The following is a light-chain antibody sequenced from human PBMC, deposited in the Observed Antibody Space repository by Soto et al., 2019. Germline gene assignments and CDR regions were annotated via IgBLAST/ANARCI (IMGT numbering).Light chain of an antibody. Sequence: DIVMTQSPLSLPVTPGEPASISCRSSQSLRHSIGYNYLDWYLQKPGQSLQLLISLGSNRASGVPDRFSGSGSGTNSTLKISRVEAEDVGIYYCMQALQTPITFGPGTKVDIK. CDR2: LGS. CDR1: QSLRHSIGYNY. CDR3: MQALQTPIT. J-gene: IGKJ3*01. V-gene: IGKV2-28*01.